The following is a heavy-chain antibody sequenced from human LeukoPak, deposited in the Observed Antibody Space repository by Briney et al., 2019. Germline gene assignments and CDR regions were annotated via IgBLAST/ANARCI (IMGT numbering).Heavy chain of an antibody. J-gene: IGHJ3*02. CDR2: IYYSGTT. V-gene: IGHV4-59*11. CDR1: AGSMRSHY. D-gene: IGHD3-22*01. Sequence: SETLSLTCTVSAGSMRSHYWSWIRQPPGKGLEWMGFIYYSGTTRYKPSLQSRVTISADTSKNQFSLKLTSVTAADTAVYYCARLLDNDSSGDPDTFDMWGQGTMVTVSS. CDR3: ARLLDNDSSGDPDTFDM.